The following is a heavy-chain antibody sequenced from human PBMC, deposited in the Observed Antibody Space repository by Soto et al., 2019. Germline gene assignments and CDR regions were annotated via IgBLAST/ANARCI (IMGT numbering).Heavy chain of an antibody. Sequence: GGSLRLSCAASGFTFSSYEMNWVRQAPGKGLEWVSYISSSGSTIYYADSVRGRFTISRDNAKNSLYLQMNSLRAEDTAVYYCARDRDYYDSSGYCDYWGQGTLVTVSS. D-gene: IGHD3-22*01. CDR1: GFTFSSYE. CDR3: ARDRDYYDSSGYCDY. J-gene: IGHJ4*02. CDR2: ISSSGSTI. V-gene: IGHV3-48*03.